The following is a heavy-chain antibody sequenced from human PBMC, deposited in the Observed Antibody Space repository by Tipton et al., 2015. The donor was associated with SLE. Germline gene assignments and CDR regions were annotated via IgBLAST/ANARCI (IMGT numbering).Heavy chain of an antibody. CDR2: VYYSGST. CDR3: ARVARDGYKSGFDY. Sequence: TLSLTCTVSGASISSSSYYWVWFRQPPEKGLEWTGSVYYSGSTSYNPSLKSRVTISIDTSKRQFSLQLSSVTAADTAVYYCARVARDGYKSGFDYWGQGTLVTVSS. J-gene: IGHJ4*02. V-gene: IGHV4-39*07. CDR1: GASISSSSYY. D-gene: IGHD5-24*01.